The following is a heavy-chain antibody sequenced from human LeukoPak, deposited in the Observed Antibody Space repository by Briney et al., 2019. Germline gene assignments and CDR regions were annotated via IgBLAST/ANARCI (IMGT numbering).Heavy chain of an antibody. CDR3: AKDEEYDYVWGGYRPARNLDY. J-gene: IGHJ4*02. V-gene: IGHV1-2*02. CDR1: GYTFTGYY. Sequence: ASVKVSCKASGYTFTGYYMHWVRQAPGQGLEWMGWINPNSGGTNYAQKFQGRVTMTRDTSISTAYMELSRLRSDDTAVYYCAKDEEYDYVWGGYRPARNLDYRGQGTLVTVSS. D-gene: IGHD3-16*02. CDR2: INPNSGGT.